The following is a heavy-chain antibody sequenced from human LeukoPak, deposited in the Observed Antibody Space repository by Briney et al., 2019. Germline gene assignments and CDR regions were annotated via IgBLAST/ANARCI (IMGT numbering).Heavy chain of an antibody. CDR1: GFTFSSYG. V-gene: IGHV3-23*01. CDR3: AKAQEPQYYYDSSGYPPRPDY. D-gene: IGHD3-22*01. CDR2: ISGSGGST. J-gene: IGHJ4*02. Sequence: PGGSLRLSCAASGFTFSSYGMSWVRQAPGKGLEWVSAISGSGGSTYYADSVKGRFTISRDNSKNTLYLQMNSLRAEDTAVYYCAKAQEPQYYYDSSGYPPRPDYWGQGTLVTVSS.